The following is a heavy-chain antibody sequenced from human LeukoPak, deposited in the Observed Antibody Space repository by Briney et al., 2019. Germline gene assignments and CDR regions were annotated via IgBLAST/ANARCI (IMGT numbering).Heavy chain of an antibody. CDR3: SRGRHYDYVWGSYRSLPLDY. J-gene: IGHJ4*02. V-gene: IGHV1-2*02. D-gene: IGHD3-16*02. CDR1: GYTFTGYY. CDR2: INPNSGGT. Sequence: ASVKVSCKASGYTFTGYYMHWVRQAPGQGLEWMGWINPNSGGTNYAQKFQGRVTMTRDTAISTAYMELSRLRSDDTAVYYWSRGRHYDYVWGSYRSLPLDYWGQGTLVTVSS.